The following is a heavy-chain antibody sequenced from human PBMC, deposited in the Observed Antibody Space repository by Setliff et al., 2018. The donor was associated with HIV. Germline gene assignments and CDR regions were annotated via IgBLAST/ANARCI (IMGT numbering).Heavy chain of an antibody. V-gene: IGHV1-8*02. CDR2: ISPNIGKT. J-gene: IGHJ4*02. D-gene: IGHD2-15*01. CDR1: GYTFTGYY. CDR3: ARGLPDCSGGNCYPYRFDY. Sequence: ASVKVSCKASGYTFTGYYIHWVRQAPGQGLEWMGRISPNIGKTAYAQKFQGRVTMTRNTSISTAYMELSSLRSDDTAVYYCARGLPDCSGGNCYPYRFDYWGQGTLVTVSS.